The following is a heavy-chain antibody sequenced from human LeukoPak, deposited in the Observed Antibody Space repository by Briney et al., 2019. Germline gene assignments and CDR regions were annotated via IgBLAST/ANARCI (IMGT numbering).Heavy chain of an antibody. J-gene: IGHJ4*02. Sequence: GGSLRLSCSASGFSFSNYAMHWVRQAPGKGLEYVSAFSSKWVSTYYADSVTGRFTISRDNSKNTLYLQVSSLRAEDTAVYYCVKDIHYYGSGNYYNGYFDYWGQGTLVTVSS. D-gene: IGHD3-10*01. CDR1: GFSFSNYA. CDR2: FSSKWVST. V-gene: IGHV3-64D*09. CDR3: VKDIHYYGSGNYYNGYFDY.